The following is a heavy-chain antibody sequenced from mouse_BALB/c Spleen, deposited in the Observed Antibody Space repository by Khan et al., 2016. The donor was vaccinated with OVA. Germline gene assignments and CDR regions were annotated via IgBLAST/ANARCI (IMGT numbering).Heavy chain of an antibody. J-gene: IGHJ3*01. V-gene: IGHV1-54*01. CDR2: INPGSGGT. Sequence: QVQLQQSGAELVRPGTSVKVSCKASGYAFANYLIEWVKQRPGQGLEWIGVINPGSGGTNYNEKFKDKATLTADKSSSTAYMQLSSLTSDDSAVYFCSRSGYGFGAYWGPGTLVTVSA. D-gene: IGHD3-2*02. CDR1: GYAFANYL. CDR3: SRSGYGFGAY.